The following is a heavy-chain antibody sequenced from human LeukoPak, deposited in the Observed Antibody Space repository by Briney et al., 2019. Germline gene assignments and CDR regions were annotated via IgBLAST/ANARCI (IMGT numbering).Heavy chain of an antibody. D-gene: IGHD6-13*01. J-gene: IGHJ6*03. Sequence: ASVKVSCKASGYTFTSYSMHWVRQAPGQGLEWMGIINPSGNSAGYAQKFQGRVTMTRDMSASTVYMELSSLRFEDTAVYYCARDKKQQLVFPHYYYYYYMDVWGKGTAVTVSS. CDR3: ARDKKQQLVFPHYYYYYYMDV. CDR1: GYTFTSYS. V-gene: IGHV1-46*01. CDR2: INPSGNSA.